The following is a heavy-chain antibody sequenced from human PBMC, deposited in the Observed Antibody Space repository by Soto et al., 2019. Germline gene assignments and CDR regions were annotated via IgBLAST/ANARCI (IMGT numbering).Heavy chain of an antibody. V-gene: IGHV3-23*01. D-gene: IGHD4-17*01. Sequence: LRLSCAASGFTFSSYAMSWVRQAPGKGLEWVSAISGSGGSTYYADSVKGRFTISRDNSKNTLYLQMNSLRAEDTAVYYCAKAHDYGDYPDYWGQGTLVTVSS. CDR2: ISGSGGST. CDR3: AKAHDYGDYPDY. J-gene: IGHJ4*02. CDR1: GFTFSSYA.